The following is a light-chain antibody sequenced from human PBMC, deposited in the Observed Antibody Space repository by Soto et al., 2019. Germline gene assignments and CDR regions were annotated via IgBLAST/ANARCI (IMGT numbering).Light chain of an antibody. J-gene: IGLJ1*01. V-gene: IGLV1-44*01. CDR2: SVN. CDR1: NSNIGSNT. CDR3: AAWDDSLNGDV. Sequence: QSVLTQPPSASGTPGQRVTVSCSGSNSNIGSNTVNWYRQLPGTAPKLLIYSVNQRPSGVPDRFSGSKSGTSASLAISGLQSEDEADYYCAAWDDSLNGDVFGTGTKVTVL.